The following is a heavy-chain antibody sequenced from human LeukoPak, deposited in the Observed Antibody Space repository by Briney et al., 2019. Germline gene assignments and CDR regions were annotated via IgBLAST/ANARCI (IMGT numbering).Heavy chain of an antibody. CDR3: VRKFATGD. Sequence: GGSLRLSCAASGFTFSSYAMHWVRQAPGEGLEWAAVISYDGSNKYYADSVKGRFTISRDNAKNTLYLQMNSLRVEDTAVYYCVRKFATGDWGQGTLVTVSS. J-gene: IGHJ4*02. V-gene: IGHV3-30*07. D-gene: IGHD1-14*01. CDR1: GFTFSSYA. CDR2: ISYDGSNK.